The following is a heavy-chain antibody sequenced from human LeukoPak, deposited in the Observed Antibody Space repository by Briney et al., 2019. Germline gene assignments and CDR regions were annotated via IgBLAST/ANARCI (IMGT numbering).Heavy chain of an antibody. D-gene: IGHD4-17*01. Sequence: GGSLRLSCAASGFTFSSYAMSWVRQAPGKGLEWVSAISGSGGSTYYADAVRGRFTISRDNSKNTVFLQMNSLRAEDTAVYYCSRDFWRQLTTMTQSDWGQGTLVTVSA. CDR2: ISGSGGST. V-gene: IGHV3-23*01. CDR1: GFTFSSYA. J-gene: IGHJ4*02. CDR3: SRDFWRQLTTMTQSD.